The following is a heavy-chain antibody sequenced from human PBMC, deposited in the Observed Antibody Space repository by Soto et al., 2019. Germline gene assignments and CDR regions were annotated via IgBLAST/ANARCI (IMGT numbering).Heavy chain of an antibody. CDR2: IYPGDSDT. D-gene: IGHD3-10*01. CDR3: ARQIRVNSVNVFDP. J-gene: IGHJ5*02. CDR1: GYSFTSNW. V-gene: IGHV5-51*01. Sequence: GESLKISCKGSGYSFTSNWIAWVRQMPGKGLEWMGIIYPGDSDTRYSPSFQGQVTISADKSISTAYLQWSSLKASDTAMYYCARQIRVNSVNVFDPWGQGTLVTVSS.